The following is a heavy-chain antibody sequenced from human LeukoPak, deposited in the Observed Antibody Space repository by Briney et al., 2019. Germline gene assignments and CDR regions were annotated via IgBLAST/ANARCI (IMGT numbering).Heavy chain of an antibody. D-gene: IGHD2-15*01. V-gene: IGHV3-23*01. CDR1: GFTFDSYV. Sequence: GGSLRLSCAASGFTFDSYVMNWVRQAPGRGLEWVSAVSGSGGTYYADSVKGRFPIFRDNSKNTLYLQMNSLRAEDTAVYYCVRSKGGQYYFDYWGQGTLATVSS. J-gene: IGHJ4*02. CDR3: VRSKGGQYYFDY. CDR2: VSGSGGT.